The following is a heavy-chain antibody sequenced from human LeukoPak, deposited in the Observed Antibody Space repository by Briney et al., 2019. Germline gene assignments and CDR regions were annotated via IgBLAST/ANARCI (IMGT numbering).Heavy chain of an antibody. CDR1: GFTFSNAW. CDR3: ARVVGSTYYFDY. Sequence: SGGSLRLSCAASGFTFSNAWMSWIRQPPGKGLEWIGEINHSGSTNYNPSLKSRVTISVDTSKNQFSLNLSSVTAADTAVYYCARVVGSTYYFDYWGQGTLVTVSS. J-gene: IGHJ4*02. CDR2: INHSGST. D-gene: IGHD6-13*01. V-gene: IGHV4-34*01.